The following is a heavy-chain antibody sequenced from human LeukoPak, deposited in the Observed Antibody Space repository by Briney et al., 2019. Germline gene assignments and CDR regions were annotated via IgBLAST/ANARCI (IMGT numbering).Heavy chain of an antibody. Sequence: PGGSLRLSCAASGFTFSNFNMNWVRQAPGKGLEWVSYISTSSSTIYYADSVKGRFTISRDNAENSLYLQMNSLRAEDTAVYYCAREKAYDWLLGQDDAFDIWGQGTMVTVSS. D-gene: IGHD3-9*01. CDR2: ISTSSSTI. CDR3: AREKAYDWLLGQDDAFDI. CDR1: GFTFSNFN. V-gene: IGHV3-48*04. J-gene: IGHJ3*02.